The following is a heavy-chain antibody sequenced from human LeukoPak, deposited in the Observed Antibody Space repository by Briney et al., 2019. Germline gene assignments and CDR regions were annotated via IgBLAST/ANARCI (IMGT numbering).Heavy chain of an antibody. CDR2: INPNSGGT. V-gene: IGHV1-2*02. J-gene: IGHJ5*02. CDR3: ARGWFGELFLRNWFDP. CDR1: GYSFTGYY. D-gene: IGHD3-10*01. Sequence: ASVKVSCKASGYSFTGYYIQWVRQAPGQGLGWMVWINPNSGGTNYAQKFQGRVNMTRDTSINTAYMELSRLTSDDTAVYYCARGWFGELFLRNWFDPWGQGTLVTVSS.